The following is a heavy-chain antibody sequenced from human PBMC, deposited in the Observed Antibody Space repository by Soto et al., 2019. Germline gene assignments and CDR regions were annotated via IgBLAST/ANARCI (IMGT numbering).Heavy chain of an antibody. CDR2: TSGSGGST. Sequence: GSLRLSCAASGFTFSSYAMSWVRQAPGKGLEWVSATSGSGGSTYYADSVKGRFTISRDNSKNTLYLQMNSLRAEDTAVYYCASTYYYDSSGYTLTHWGQGTLVTVSS. J-gene: IGHJ4*02. CDR3: ASTYYYDSSGYTLTH. V-gene: IGHV3-23*01. CDR1: GFTFSSYA. D-gene: IGHD3-22*01.